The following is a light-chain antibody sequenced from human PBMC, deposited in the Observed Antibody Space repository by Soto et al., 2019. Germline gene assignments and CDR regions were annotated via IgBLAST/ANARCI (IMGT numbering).Light chain of an antibody. CDR3: QQYNSYPIT. V-gene: IGKV1-16*01. J-gene: IGKJ5*01. CDR2: AAS. CDR1: QSISNY. Sequence: DIQITQSPSSRSASVLERVILTLRASQSISNYLNWYQQKPGKAPKSLIYAASSLQGGVPSRFSGSGSGTDFTLTINSLQPEDFATYYCQQYNSYPITFGQGTRLEIK.